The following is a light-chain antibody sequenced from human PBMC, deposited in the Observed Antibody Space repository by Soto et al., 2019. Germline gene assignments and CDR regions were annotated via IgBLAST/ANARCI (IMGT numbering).Light chain of an antibody. CDR1: SGHSSYA. CDR3: QTWGTGIRV. Sequence: QSVLTQSPSASASLGASVKLTCTLNSGHSSYAIAWYQQQPEKGPRYLMKLNSDGSHYKGDGIPDRFSGSSSGAERYLTISSLQSEDEADYYCQTWGTGIRVFGGGTKLTVL. J-gene: IGLJ3*02. CDR2: LNSDGSH. V-gene: IGLV4-69*01.